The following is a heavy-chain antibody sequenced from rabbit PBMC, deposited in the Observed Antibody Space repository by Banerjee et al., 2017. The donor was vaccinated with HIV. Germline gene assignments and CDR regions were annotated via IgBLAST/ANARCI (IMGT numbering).Heavy chain of an antibody. CDR3: ARDLAGVIGWNFNL. J-gene: IGHJ4*01. D-gene: IGHD4-1*01. CDR1: GFDFSTNT. V-gene: IGHV1S45*01. Sequence: QEQLEESGGDLVQPEGSLTLTCNASGFDFSTNTMCWFRQAPGKGLEWIACTYTGSSGSTWYASWAKGRFTISRTSSTTVSLQMTSLTAADTATYLCARDLAGVIGWNFNLWGPGTLVTVS. CDR2: TYTGSSGST.